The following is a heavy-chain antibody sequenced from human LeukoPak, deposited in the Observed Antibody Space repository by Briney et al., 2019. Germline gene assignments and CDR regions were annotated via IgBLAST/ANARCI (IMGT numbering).Heavy chain of an antibody. CDR3: AKDSNGYYRPFDY. D-gene: IGHD3-22*01. J-gene: IGHJ4*02. V-gene: IGHV3-23*01. Sequence: GGSLRLSCAASGITFSSYAMYWVRQAPGKGLEWVSAISGSGSTTYYADSVKGRFTISRDNSKNTLYLQMNSLRAEDTAVYYCAKDSNGYYRPFDYWGQGTLVTVSS. CDR2: ISGSGSTT. CDR1: GITFSSYA.